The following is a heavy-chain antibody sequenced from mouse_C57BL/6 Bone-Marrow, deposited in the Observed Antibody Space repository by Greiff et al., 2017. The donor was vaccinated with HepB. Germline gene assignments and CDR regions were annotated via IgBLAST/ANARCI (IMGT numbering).Heavy chain of an antibody. CDR3: ARSGYYGSSHWYFDV. CDR1: GYTFTSYT. V-gene: IGHV1-4*01. J-gene: IGHJ1*03. CDR2: INPSSGYT. Sequence: VQLQQSGAELARPGASVKMSCKASGYTFTSYTMHWVKQRPGQGLEWIGYINPSSGYTKYNQKFKDKATLTADTSSSTAYMQLSSLTSEDSAVYYCARSGYYGSSHWYFDVWGTGTTVTVSS. D-gene: IGHD1-1*01.